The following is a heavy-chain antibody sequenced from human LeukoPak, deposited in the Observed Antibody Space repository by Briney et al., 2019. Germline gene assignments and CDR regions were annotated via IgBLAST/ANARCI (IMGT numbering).Heavy chain of an antibody. CDR3: ARRPVGADLLYYYYGMDV. J-gene: IGHJ6*02. CDR1: GGSISSGSYY. D-gene: IGHD3-16*01. V-gene: IGHV4-61*02. Sequence: SQTLSLTCTVSGGSISSGSYYWSWIRQPAGKGLEWIGRIYTSGSTNYNPSLKSRVTISVDTSKNQFSLKLSSVTAADTAVYYCARRPVGADLLYYYYGMDVWGQGTTVTVSS. CDR2: IYTSGST.